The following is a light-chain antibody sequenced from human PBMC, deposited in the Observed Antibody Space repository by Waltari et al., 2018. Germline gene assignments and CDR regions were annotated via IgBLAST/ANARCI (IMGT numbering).Light chain of an antibody. J-gene: IGKJ4*01. CDR2: AAS. CDR3: QQRNNWPLT. Sequence: DIQMTQSPSSLSASVGDGVTITCRASQSISIYLNWYQQKPGKAPKLLIYAASTLHSGVPSRFSGSGSGTEFTLTISSLEPEDFAIYYCQQRNNWPLTFGGGTKVEIK. V-gene: IGKV1-39*01. CDR1: QSISIY.